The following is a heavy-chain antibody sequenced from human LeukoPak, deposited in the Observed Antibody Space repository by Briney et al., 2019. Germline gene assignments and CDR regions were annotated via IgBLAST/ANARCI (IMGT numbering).Heavy chain of an antibody. Sequence: SETLSLTCAVSGGSISSSNWWSWVRQPPGKGLEWIGEIYHSGSTNYNPSLKSRVTISVDASRNQLSLRLTSVTAADTAVYFCARLGSREHTYGFSLGNGAFEIWGQGTMVTVSS. J-gene: IGHJ3*02. D-gene: IGHD7-27*01. CDR2: IYHSGST. V-gene: IGHV4-4*02. CDR3: ARLGSREHTYGFSLGNGAFEI. CDR1: GGSISSSNW.